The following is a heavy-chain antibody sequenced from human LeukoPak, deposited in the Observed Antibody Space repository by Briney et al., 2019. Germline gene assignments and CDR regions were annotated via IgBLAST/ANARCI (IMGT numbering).Heavy chain of an antibody. Sequence: PSQTLSLTCTVSGGSISSGGYYWSWIRQPPGKGLEWIGYIYYSGSTYYNPSLKSRVTISVDRSKNQFSLKLSSVTAADTAVYYCARGGCSSTSCYPSLPFDYWGQGTLVTVSS. J-gene: IGHJ4*02. V-gene: IGHV4-30-2*01. CDR2: IYYSGST. CDR1: GGSISSGGYY. CDR3: ARGGCSSTSCYPSLPFDY. D-gene: IGHD2-2*01.